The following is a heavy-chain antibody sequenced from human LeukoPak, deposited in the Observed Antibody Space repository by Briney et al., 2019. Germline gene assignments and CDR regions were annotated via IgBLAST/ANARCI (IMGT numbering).Heavy chain of an antibody. CDR3: ARKDIAVAGTDY. Sequence: PGGSLRLSCAASGFTFSSYSMNWVRQAPGKGLEWVSSISSSSGYIYYADSVKGRFTISRDNAKNSLYLQMNSLRAEDTAVYYCARKDIAVAGTDYWGQGTLVTVSS. CDR2: ISSSSGYI. D-gene: IGHD6-19*01. J-gene: IGHJ4*02. V-gene: IGHV3-21*01. CDR1: GFTFSSYS.